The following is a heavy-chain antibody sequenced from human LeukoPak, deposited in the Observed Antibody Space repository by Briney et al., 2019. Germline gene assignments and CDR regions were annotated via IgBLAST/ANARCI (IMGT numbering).Heavy chain of an antibody. CDR1: GYTFTSYD. J-gene: IGHJ6*03. V-gene: IGHV1-8*01. CDR2: MNPNSGNT. Sequence: ASVTVSFTASGYTFTSYDINWVRQATGQGLEWMGWMNPNSGNTGYAQKFQGRVTMTRNTSISTAYMELSSLRSEDTAVYYCARGGASSSGWWGGIYYYYYMDVWGKGTTVTISS. D-gene: IGHD6-19*01. CDR3: ARGGASSSGWWGGIYYYYYMDV.